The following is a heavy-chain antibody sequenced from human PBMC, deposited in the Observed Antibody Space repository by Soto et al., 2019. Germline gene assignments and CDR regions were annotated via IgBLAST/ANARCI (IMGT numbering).Heavy chain of an antibody. CDR2: IYPGDSDT. CDR1: GYSFTSYW. CDR3: ARHDRGDYYDSSGYYSFAFDI. Sequence: GESLKISCKGSGYSFTSYWIGWVRQMPGKGLEWMGIIYPGDSDTRYSPSFQGQVTISADKSISTAYLQWSSLKASDTAMYYCARHDRGDYYDSSGYYSFAFDIWGQGTMVTVSS. J-gene: IGHJ3*02. V-gene: IGHV5-51*01. D-gene: IGHD3-22*01.